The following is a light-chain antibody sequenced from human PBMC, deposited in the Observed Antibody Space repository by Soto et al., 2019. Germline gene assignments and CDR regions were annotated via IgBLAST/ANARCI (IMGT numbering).Light chain of an antibody. J-gene: IGKJ5*01. CDR1: QRISSY. Sequence: DIQMTQSPSSLSASVGDRVTIACRASQRISSYLNWYQQKPGKAPKLLIYAASNLQSGVPSRFSGSGSGTDFTLTISSLQPEDFATYYCQQSYSTPITFGQGTRLEMK. CDR3: QQSYSTPIT. V-gene: IGKV1-39*01. CDR2: AAS.